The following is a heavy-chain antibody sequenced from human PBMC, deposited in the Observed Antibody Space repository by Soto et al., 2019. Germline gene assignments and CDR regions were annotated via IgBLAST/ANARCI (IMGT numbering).Heavy chain of an antibody. J-gene: IGHJ4*02. CDR2: ISYDGTNK. V-gene: IGHV3-30-3*01. CDR1: GFSFSISP. D-gene: IGHD7-27*01. CDR3: ARDPKTSGGQHWAFNYFDG. Sequence: GSLRPSCAASGFSFSISPMHWVRQAPCKGPEWVALISYDGTNKFYADSVKGRFTISRDNSKSTLYLQVDSLRPEDAAVYYCARDPKTSGGQHWAFNYFDGGGQETLVTVS.